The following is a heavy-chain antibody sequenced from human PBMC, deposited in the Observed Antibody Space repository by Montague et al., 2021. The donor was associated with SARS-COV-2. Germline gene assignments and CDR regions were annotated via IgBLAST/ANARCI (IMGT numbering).Heavy chain of an antibody. V-gene: IGHV2-70*01. J-gene: IGHJ6*02. CDR3: ARIRVVRGVIWVYCIDF. D-gene: IGHD3-10*01. CDR1: GFSLSTSGMC. Sequence: PALVKPTQTLTLTCTFSGFSLSTSGMCVSWIRQPTGKALEWLALIDWDDDKYYSTSLKTRLTISKDTSKNQVVLTMTNMDPVDTATYYCARIRVVRGVIWVYCIDFWGQGITVTVSS. CDR2: IDWDDDK.